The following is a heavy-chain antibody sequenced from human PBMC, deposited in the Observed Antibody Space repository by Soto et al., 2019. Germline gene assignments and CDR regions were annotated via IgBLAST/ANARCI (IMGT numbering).Heavy chain of an antibody. Sequence: PGGSLRLSCAASGFTFSSYAMSWVRQAPGKGLEWVSAISGSGGSTYYADSVKGQFTISRDNSKNTLYLQMNSLRAEDTAVYYFAKDRKYYYGSGSYSAFDIWGQGTMVTVSS. D-gene: IGHD3-10*01. CDR2: ISGSGGST. CDR1: GFTFSSYA. J-gene: IGHJ3*02. CDR3: AKDRKYYYGSGSYSAFDI. V-gene: IGHV3-23*01.